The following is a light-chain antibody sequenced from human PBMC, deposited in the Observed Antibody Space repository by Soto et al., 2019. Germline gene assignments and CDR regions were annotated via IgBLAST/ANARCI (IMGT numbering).Light chain of an antibody. CDR2: DAS. J-gene: IGKJ2*01. V-gene: IGKV3-11*01. Sequence: EIVLTQSPATLSLSPGERATLSCRASQSISNYLGWYQQKPGQAPRLLIYDASNRATGIPARFSGSGSGTDVTLTISSLEPEDFAVYYCQQRSNWPYTFGQGIKLEIK. CDR1: QSISNY. CDR3: QQRSNWPYT.